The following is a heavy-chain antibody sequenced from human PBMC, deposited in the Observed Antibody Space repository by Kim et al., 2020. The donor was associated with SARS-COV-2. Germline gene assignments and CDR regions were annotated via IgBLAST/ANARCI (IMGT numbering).Heavy chain of an antibody. Sequence: GWSLRLSCAASGFTFSSYDMHWVRQATGKGLEWVSAIGTAGDTYYPGSVKGRFTISRENAKNSLYLQMNSLRAGDTAVYYCARGLYSSSWYWFDPWGQGTLVTVSS. V-gene: IGHV3-13*04. CDR3: ARGLYSSSWYWFDP. J-gene: IGHJ5*02. D-gene: IGHD6-13*01. CDR2: IGTAGDT. CDR1: GFTFSSYD.